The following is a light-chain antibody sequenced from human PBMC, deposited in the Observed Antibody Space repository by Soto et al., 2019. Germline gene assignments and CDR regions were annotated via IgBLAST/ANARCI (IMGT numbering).Light chain of an antibody. CDR3: LQDYNLLT. CDR2: GAS. V-gene: IGKV1-6*01. J-gene: IGKJ4*01. CDR1: QGIGND. Sequence: AIQMTQSPSSLSASVGDRVTITCRASQGIGNDLAWYQQKPGEAPNLLIYGASTLQSAVPSRFSGSGSGTDFTLTISSLQPEDFATYYCLQDYNLLTFGGGTKVELK.